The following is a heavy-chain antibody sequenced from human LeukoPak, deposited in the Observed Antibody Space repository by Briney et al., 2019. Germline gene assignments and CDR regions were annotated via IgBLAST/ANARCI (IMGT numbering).Heavy chain of an antibody. CDR3: ARGRVIPFPYYFDY. V-gene: IGHV3-66*01. CDR2: ISSGGST. D-gene: IGHD3-22*01. J-gene: IGHJ4*02. Sequence: GGSLRLSCAASGFTVSSNYMSWVRQAPGKGLEWVSVISSGGSTYYADSVKGRITISRDNSKNTLNLQMNSLRAEDTAVYYCARGRVIPFPYYFDYWGQGTLVTVSS. CDR1: GFTVSSNY.